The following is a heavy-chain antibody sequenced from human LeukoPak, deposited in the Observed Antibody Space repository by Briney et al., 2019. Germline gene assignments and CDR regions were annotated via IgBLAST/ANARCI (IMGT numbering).Heavy chain of an antibody. J-gene: IGHJ4*02. D-gene: IGHD3-10*01. Sequence: PSETLSLTCTVSGYSISGGYYWGWIRQPPGKGLEWIGSISHSGSTYYNPSLKSRVTISGDTSKNQFSLKLNSVTAADTAVYYCARDLAYGNCDYWGQGTLVTVSS. CDR2: ISHSGST. CDR3: ARDLAYGNCDY. CDR1: GYSISGGYY. V-gene: IGHV4-38-2*02.